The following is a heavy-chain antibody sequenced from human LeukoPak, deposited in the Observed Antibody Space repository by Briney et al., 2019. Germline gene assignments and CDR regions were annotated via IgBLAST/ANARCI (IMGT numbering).Heavy chain of an antibody. Sequence: GGSLRLSCAASGFTFSSYGMHWVRQAPGKGLEWVAFIRYDGSNKYYADSVKGRFTISRDNSKNTLYLQMNSLRAEDTAVYYCATPIVVVPAAKPRTAFDIWGQGTMVTVSS. D-gene: IGHD2-2*02. CDR1: GFTFSSYG. CDR3: ATPIVVVPAAKPRTAFDI. V-gene: IGHV3-30*02. J-gene: IGHJ3*02. CDR2: IRYDGSNK.